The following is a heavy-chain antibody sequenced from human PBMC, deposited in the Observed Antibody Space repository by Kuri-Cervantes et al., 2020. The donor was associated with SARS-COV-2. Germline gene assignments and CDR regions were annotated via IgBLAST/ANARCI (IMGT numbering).Heavy chain of an antibody. J-gene: IGHJ4*02. CDR2: IYPGDSDT. V-gene: IGHV5-51*01. CDR1: GNSFTSYW. Sequence: GGSLRLSCKGYGNSFTSYWIGGVRQMPGKGLEWMGIIYPGDSDTRYTPSFQGQDTISADNSISTAYLQWSSLKASDTAMYYGATHRSSSGWPFDYWGQGNLVTVSS. D-gene: IGHD6-19*01. CDR3: ATHRSSSGWPFDY.